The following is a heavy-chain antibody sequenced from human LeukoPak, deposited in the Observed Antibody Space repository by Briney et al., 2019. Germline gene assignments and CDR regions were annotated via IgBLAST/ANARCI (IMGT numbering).Heavy chain of an antibody. CDR3: ARDGELGSPADAFDI. V-gene: IGHV3-30-3*01. Sequence: GGSLRLSCAASGFTFSSYAMHWVRQAPGKGLEWVAVISYDGSNKYYADSVKGRFTISRDNSKNTLYLQMSSLRAEDTAVYYCARDGELGSPADAFDIWGQGTMVTVSS. CDR2: ISYDGSNK. D-gene: IGHD1-26*01. J-gene: IGHJ3*02. CDR1: GFTFSSYA.